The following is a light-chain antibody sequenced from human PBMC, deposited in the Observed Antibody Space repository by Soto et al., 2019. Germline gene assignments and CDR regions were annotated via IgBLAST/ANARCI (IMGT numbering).Light chain of an antibody. V-gene: IGKV3-20*01. CDR2: DAS. J-gene: IGKJ3*01. Sequence: EVVLTQSPGTLSLSPGERAILSCRAGQSVSSSFLAWYQQKPGRTPRLLIYDASSRATGIPDRFSGSGSGTDFTLTIDRLEPEDFAVYYCQHYGRSPGLFTFGPGTKVDI. CDR3: QHYGRSPGLFT. CDR1: QSVSSSF.